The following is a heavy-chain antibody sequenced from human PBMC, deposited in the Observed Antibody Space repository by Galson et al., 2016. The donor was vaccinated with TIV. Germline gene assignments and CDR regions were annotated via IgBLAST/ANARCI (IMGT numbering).Heavy chain of an antibody. J-gene: IGHJ4*02. V-gene: IGHV6-1*01. CDR1: GDSVSSTSAA. CDR2: TYYRSTWYN. CDR3: ARGAPSVFGVIMTLDY. D-gene: IGHD3-3*01. Sequence: CAISGDSVSSTSAAWNWIRQSPSRGLEWLGRTYYRSTWYNDYAASLKRRVTINPDTSKNQFSLQLTSMTPEDAAVYYCARGAPSVFGVIMTLDYWGQGTLVTVSS.